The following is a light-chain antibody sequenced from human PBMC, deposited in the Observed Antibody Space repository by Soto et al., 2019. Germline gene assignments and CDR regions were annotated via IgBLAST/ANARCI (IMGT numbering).Light chain of an antibody. CDR2: GAS. CDR3: QQCYNWPLT. CDR1: QSVSSS. J-gene: IGKJ4*01. Sequence: EIVMTQSPATLSVSPGERATLSCRASQSVSSSLAWYQQKPGQAPRLLIYGASTRATGVPARFSGSGSGTDFALSISSLQSEDFAGYYCQQCYNWPLTFGGGTKVEIE. V-gene: IGKV3-15*01.